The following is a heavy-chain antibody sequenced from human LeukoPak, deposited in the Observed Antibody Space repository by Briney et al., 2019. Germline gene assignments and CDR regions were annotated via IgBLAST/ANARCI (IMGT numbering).Heavy chain of an antibody. CDR2: INPNSGDT. Sequence: ASVKVSCKASGYTXTGYYMHWVRQAPGQGLAWMGWINPNSGDTNYAQIFQGRVTMTRDTSISTAYMELTRLRSDDTAVYYCARGDYGDYFDYWGQGTLVTVSS. CDR1: GYTXTGYY. CDR3: ARGDYGDYFDY. J-gene: IGHJ4*02. D-gene: IGHD4-17*01. V-gene: IGHV1-2*02.